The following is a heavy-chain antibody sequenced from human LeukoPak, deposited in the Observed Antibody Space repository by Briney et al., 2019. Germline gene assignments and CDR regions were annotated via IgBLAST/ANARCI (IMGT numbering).Heavy chain of an antibody. Sequence: GGSLRLSCAASGFTFSSYAMNWVRQAPGKGLEWVSYISSSGSTIYYADSVKGRFTISRDNAKNSLYLQMNSLRAEDTAVYYCARDQKSDFWSGYYFSYYYYGMDVWGQGTTVTVSS. J-gene: IGHJ6*02. V-gene: IGHV3-48*03. CDR3: ARDQKSDFWSGYYFSYYYYGMDV. D-gene: IGHD3-3*01. CDR2: ISSSGSTI. CDR1: GFTFSSYA.